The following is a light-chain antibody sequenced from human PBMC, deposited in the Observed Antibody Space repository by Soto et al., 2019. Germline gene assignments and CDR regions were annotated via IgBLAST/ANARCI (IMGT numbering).Light chain of an antibody. CDR2: KAS. CDR3: QEQGNYPLT. CDR1: RNVGDW. J-gene: IGKJ4*01. V-gene: IGKV1-5*03. Sequence: DKQLTQSPSTLSASIGDRVTITCRASRNVGDWLAWFQQKPGKAPKLLIYKASTLESGVPSRFRGTASGTEFTLTISSLQPDDYASYYCQEQGNYPLTFGGGTKVEIK.